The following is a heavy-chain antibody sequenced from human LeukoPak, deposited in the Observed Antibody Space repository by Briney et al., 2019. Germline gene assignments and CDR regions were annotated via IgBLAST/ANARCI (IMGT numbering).Heavy chain of an antibody. D-gene: IGHD1-14*01. CDR3: VRDRYKSNVNFDY. CDR1: GFTFSKYA. J-gene: IGHJ4*02. Sequence: PGRSLRLSCAASGFTFSKYAFHWVRQAPGKGLEWVAIIAYDGSHKYYADSVKGRFSISRDNAKNTLYLQMNSLRVEDTAVYYCVRDRYKSNVNFDYWGQGTLVTVSS. CDR2: IAYDGSHK. V-gene: IGHV3-30-3*01.